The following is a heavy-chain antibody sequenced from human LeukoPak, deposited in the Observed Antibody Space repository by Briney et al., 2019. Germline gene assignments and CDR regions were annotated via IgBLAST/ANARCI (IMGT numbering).Heavy chain of an antibody. CDR1: GFTFSSYT. Sequence: GGSLRLSCTASGFTFSSYTMSWVRQAPGKGLKWVSTITTGGPNTYYADSVKGRFTISRDNSKNTLYLQMNSLRAEDTAVYYCAKDSEGLPYYFDYWGQGTLVTVSS. V-gene: IGHV3-23*01. CDR2: ITTGGPNT. J-gene: IGHJ4*02. D-gene: IGHD4-11*01. CDR3: AKDSEGLPYYFDY.